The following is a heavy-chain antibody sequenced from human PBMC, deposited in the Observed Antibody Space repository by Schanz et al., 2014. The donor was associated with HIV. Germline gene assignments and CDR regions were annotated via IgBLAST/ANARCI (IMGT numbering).Heavy chain of an antibody. J-gene: IGHJ3*02. V-gene: IGHV3-9*01. CDR3: AKDMGSGSYEAFDI. D-gene: IGHD1-26*01. CDR1: GFTFDDYA. CDR2: ITWNSGSK. Sequence: EVQLVESGGGLVKPGGSLRLSCAASGFTFDDYAMHWVRQAPGKGLEWVSGITWNSGSKGYADSVKGRFTISRDNAKNFLYLQMNSLRAEDTALYYCAKDMGSGSYEAFDIWGQGTMVTVSS.